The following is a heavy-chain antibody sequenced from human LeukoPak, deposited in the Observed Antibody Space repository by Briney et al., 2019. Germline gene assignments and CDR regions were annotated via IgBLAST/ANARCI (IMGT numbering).Heavy chain of an antibody. J-gene: IGHJ6*02. CDR1: GFPLQNNY. CDR2: IFSGGTT. Sequence: PCGSPSPYCAASGFPLQNNYMGRVRQAPGKGRVWVSVIFSGGTTYYADSVKGRFTIPRDNSKNTLYLQMNSLGAEDTAVYYCAREGSYYDMDVWGQGTTVTVSS. D-gene: IGHD2-15*01. V-gene: IGHV3-53*01. CDR3: AREGSYYDMDV.